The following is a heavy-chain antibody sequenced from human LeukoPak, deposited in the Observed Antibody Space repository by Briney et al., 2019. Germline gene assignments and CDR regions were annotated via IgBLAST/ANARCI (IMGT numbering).Heavy chain of an antibody. CDR1: GFSFSRYG. D-gene: IGHD3-3*01. CDR3: AREGYDFWSGYGGVIGY. Sequence: GGSLRLSCAASGFSFSRYGMKWVRQAPGKGLEWLSYIRSSDSTTYYADSVKGRFTISRDNAKNSLYLQMDSLRVEDTAVYYCAREGYDFWSGYGGVIGYWGQGTLVTVSS. V-gene: IGHV3-48*04. CDR2: IRSSDSTT. J-gene: IGHJ4*02.